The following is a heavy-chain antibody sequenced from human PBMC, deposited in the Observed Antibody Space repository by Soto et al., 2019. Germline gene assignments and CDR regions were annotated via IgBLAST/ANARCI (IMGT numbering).Heavy chain of an antibody. J-gene: IGHJ4*02. Sequence: EVQLVESGGGLVKPGGSLSLSCAASGFTFTRYIMNWVRQAPGKGLEWVSSISSTTNYIYYADSMKGRFTVSRDNAKKSVYLEMNRLSAEDTAVYYCARESEDLTSNFDYWGQGTLVTVSS. CDR2: ISSTTNYI. CDR3: ARESEDLTSNFDY. CDR1: GFTFTRYI. V-gene: IGHV3-21*01.